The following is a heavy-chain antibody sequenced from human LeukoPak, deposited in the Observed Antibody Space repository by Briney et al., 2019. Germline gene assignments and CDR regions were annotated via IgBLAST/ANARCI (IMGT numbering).Heavy chain of an antibody. V-gene: IGHV1-69*06. J-gene: IGHJ4*02. CDR1: GGTFSSYA. CDR2: IIPIFGTA. CDR3: ARAVLHYDILTGYGPTWDY. D-gene: IGHD3-9*01. Sequence: ASVKVSCKASGGTFSSYAISWVRQAPGQGLEWMGGIIPIFGTANYAQKFQGRVTITADKSTSTAYMELSSLRSEDTAVYYCARAVLHYDILTGYGPTWDYWGQGTLVTVSS.